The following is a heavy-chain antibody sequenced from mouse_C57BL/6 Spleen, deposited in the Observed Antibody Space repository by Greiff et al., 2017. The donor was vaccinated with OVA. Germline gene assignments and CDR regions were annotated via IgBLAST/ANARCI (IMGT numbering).Heavy chain of an antibody. CDR3: ARSDGYYAMDY. D-gene: IGHD2-3*01. CDR2: IYPGSGST. CDR1: GYTFTSYW. Sequence: QVQLQQPGAELVKPGASVKMSCKASGYTFTSYWITWVKQRPGQGLEWIGDIYPGSGSTTYNEKFKSKATLTVDTSSSTAYMQLSSLTSEDSAVYYCARSDGYYAMDYWGQGTSVTVSS. J-gene: IGHJ4*01. V-gene: IGHV1-55*01.